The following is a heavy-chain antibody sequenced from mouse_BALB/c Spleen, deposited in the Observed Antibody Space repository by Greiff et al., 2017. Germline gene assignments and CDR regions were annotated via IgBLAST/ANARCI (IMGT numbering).Heavy chain of an antibody. CDR1: GYSITSDYA. J-gene: IGHJ2*01. Sequence: EVQLQQSGPGLVKPSQSLSLTCTVTGYSITSDYAWNWIRQFPGNKLEWMGYISYSGSTSYNPSLKSRISITRDTSKNQFFLQLNSVTTEDTATYYCARGGTTATRGYFDYWGQGTTLTVSS. CDR3: ARGGTTATRGYFDY. CDR2: ISYSGST. V-gene: IGHV3-2*02. D-gene: IGHD1-2*01.